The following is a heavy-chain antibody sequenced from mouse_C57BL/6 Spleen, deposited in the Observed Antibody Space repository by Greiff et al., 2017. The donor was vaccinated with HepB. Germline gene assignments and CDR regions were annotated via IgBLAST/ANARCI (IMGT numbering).Heavy chain of an antibody. CDR3: ARRDGYYFDY. D-gene: IGHD1-1*01. V-gene: IGHV5-17*01. CDR1: GFTFSDYG. Sequence: DVKLVESGGGLVKPGRSLKLSCAASGFTFSDYGMHWVRQAPEKGLEWVAYISSGSSTIYYADTVKGRFTISRDNAKNTLFLQMTSLRSEDTAMYYCARRDGYYFDYWGQGTTLTVSS. CDR2: ISSGSSTI. J-gene: IGHJ2*01.